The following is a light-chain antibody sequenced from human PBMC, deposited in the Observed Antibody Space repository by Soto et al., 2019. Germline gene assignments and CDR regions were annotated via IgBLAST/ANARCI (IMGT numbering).Light chain of an antibody. CDR3: QQYGSSPFT. CDR1: QSVSRPY. Sequence: VWTQSPVTLSLSPGDRATLSCRARQSVSRPYLAWYQQKPGQPPRLLIYGASSRATDIPDRFIGSESGTEFTPTNARLAPEDFAMYYCQQYGSSPFTFGPGTKVDI. CDR2: GAS. V-gene: IGKV3-20*01. J-gene: IGKJ3*01.